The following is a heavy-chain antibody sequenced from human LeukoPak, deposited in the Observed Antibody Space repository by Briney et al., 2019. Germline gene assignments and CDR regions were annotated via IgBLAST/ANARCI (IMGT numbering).Heavy chain of an antibody. J-gene: IGHJ6*02. V-gene: IGHV3-48*01. CDR1: GFTFSSYS. CDR2: ISSSSSTI. CDR3: ARTGVSFYYYYGMDV. Sequence: GGSLRLSCAASGFTFSSYSMNWVRQAPGKGLEWVSYISSSSSTIYYADSVKGRFTISRDNAKNSLYLQMNSLRAEDTAVYYCARTGVSFYYYYGMDVWGQGTTVTVSS. D-gene: IGHD1-14*01.